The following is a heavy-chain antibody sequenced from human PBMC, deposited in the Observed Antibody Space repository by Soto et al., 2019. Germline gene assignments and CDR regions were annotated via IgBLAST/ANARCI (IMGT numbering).Heavy chain of an antibody. CDR2: FIPIFGTA. V-gene: IGHV1-69*13. J-gene: IGHJ6*02. D-gene: IGHD1-1*01. CDR1: GGRIRSYA. CDR3: ARGSGKLEPTKVTGYYYYGMDV. Sequence: SVKVSCEASGGRIRSYARRWVRQATEQGLEWTGGFIPIFGTATYAQKFQGRVTITADESTSTAYLELSSLRSEDTAVYYCARGSGKLEPTKVTGYYYYGMDVWGQGTTVTVSS.